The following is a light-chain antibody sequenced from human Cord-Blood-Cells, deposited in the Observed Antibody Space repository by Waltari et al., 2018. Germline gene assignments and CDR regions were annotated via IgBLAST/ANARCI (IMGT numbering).Light chain of an antibody. V-gene: IGKV3-11*01. CDR2: DAS. CDR3: QQRSNWRT. Sequence: EIVLTQSPATLSLSPGESATPSCRTSQSVSSYLAWYQQKPGQAPRLLIYDASNRATGIPARCSSSASRTDFTLTSSSLEPEDVAVYYCQQRSNWRTFGQGTKLEIK. CDR1: QSVSSY. J-gene: IGKJ2*02.